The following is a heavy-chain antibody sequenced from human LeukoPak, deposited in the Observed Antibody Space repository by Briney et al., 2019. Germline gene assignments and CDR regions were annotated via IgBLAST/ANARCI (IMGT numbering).Heavy chain of an antibody. CDR3: ARLIAAAGTLPDY. D-gene: IGHD6-25*01. V-gene: IGHV4-34*01. J-gene: IGHJ4*02. Sequence: SETLSLTCAVYGGSLSGYYWSWIRQPPGKGLEWIGEINHSGSTNYNPSLKSRVTISVDTSKNQFSLKLNSVTAADTAVYYCARLIAAAGTLPDYWGQGALVTVSS. CDR1: GGSLSGYY. CDR2: INHSGST.